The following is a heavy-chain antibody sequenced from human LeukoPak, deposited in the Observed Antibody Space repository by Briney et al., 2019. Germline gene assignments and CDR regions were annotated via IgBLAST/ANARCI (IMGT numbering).Heavy chain of an antibody. Sequence: GGSLRLSCAASGFTVSSNYMNWVRQAPGKGLEWVSVIYSGGSAYYADSVKGRFTISRDNSKNTLSLQMDSLRAEDTAMYYCARGLYTNGWYYYDYWGQGTLVTVSS. D-gene: IGHD6-19*01. J-gene: IGHJ4*02. CDR2: IYSGGSA. V-gene: IGHV3-66*01. CDR1: GFTVSSNY. CDR3: ARGLYTNGWYYYDY.